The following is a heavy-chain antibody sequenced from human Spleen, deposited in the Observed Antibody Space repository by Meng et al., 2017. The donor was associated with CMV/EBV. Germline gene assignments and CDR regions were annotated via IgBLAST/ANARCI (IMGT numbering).Heavy chain of an antibody. CDR2: IYYSGST. V-gene: IGHV4-30-4*08. J-gene: IGHJ5*02. CDR1: SGDYY. Sequence: SGDYYWSWLRQPPGKGLEWIGYIYYSGSTYYNPSLKSRVTISVDTSKNQFSLKLSSVTAADTAVYYCARWSGGYSGYGARDNWFDPWGQGTLVTVSS. D-gene: IGHD5-12*01. CDR3: ARWSGGYSGYGARDNWFDP.